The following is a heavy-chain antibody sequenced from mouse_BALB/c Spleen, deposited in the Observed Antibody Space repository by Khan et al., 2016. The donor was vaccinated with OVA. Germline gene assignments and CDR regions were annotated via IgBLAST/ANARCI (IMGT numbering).Heavy chain of an antibody. CDR1: GFSLTNYG. CDR3: VRQPDYHYNVMDY. CDR2: IWSDGST. V-gene: IGHV2-6-1*01. Sequence: QVQLKESGPGLVAPSLSLSITCTISGFSLTNYGVHWVRQPPGKGLVWLVVIWSDGSTTYNSALKSRLTIPKDNSKSQVFLKMNSLQTDDTAIYFCVRQPDYHYNVMDYGGQGTSVNVSS. J-gene: IGHJ4*01. D-gene: IGHD1-1*02.